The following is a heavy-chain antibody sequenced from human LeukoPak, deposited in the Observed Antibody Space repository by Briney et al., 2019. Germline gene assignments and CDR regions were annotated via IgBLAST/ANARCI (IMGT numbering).Heavy chain of an antibody. CDR3: ARVRCGGDCYSHDAFDI. V-gene: IGHV1-69*04. Sequence: SVKVSCKASGGTFSSYAISWVRQAPGQGLEWMGRIIPILGIANYAQKFQGRVTITADKSTSTAYMELSSLRSEDTAVYYCARVRCGGDCYSHDAFDIWGQGTMVTVSS. D-gene: IGHD2-21*02. CDR2: IIPILGIA. J-gene: IGHJ3*02. CDR1: GGTFSSYA.